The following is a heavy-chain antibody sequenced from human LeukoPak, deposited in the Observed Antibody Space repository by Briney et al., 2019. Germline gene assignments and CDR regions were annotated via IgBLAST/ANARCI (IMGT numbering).Heavy chain of an antibody. J-gene: IGHJ4*02. D-gene: IGHD2-2*01. Sequence: SETLSLTCTVSGGSISSYYWSWIRQPPGKGLEWIGYIYYSGSTNSNPSLKSRVTISVDTSKNQFSLKLSSVTAADTAVYYCARDSRLNHFDYWGQETLATVSS. V-gene: IGHV4-59*01. CDR2: IYYSGST. CDR1: GGSISSYY. CDR3: ARDSRLNHFDY.